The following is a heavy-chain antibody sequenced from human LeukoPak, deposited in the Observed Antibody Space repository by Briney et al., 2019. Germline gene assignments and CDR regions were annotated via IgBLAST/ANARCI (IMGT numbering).Heavy chain of an antibody. V-gene: IGHV4-59*01. CDR2: IYYSGST. CDR1: GGSISSYY. CDR3: ARDRHVVVPAASYYYGMDV. D-gene: IGHD2-2*01. Sequence: KPSETLSLTCTVSGGSISSYYWSWIRQPPGKGLEWIGYIYYSGSTNYNPSLKSRVTISVDTSKNQFSLKLSSVTAADTAVYYCARDRHVVVPAASYYYGMDVWGQGTTVTVSS. J-gene: IGHJ6*02.